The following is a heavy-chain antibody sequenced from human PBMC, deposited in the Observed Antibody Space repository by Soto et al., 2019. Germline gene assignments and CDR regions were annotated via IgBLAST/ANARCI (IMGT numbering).Heavy chain of an antibody. D-gene: IGHD6-13*01. Sequence: VSVKVSCKASGYTFTSYGVSWVRQAPGQGLEWMGWISPYNGNTDHAQKLQGRVTLTTDTSTSTAYMELRSLTSDDTAVYYCARVGQQVAYFQHWGQGTLVTVSS. CDR1: GYTFTSYG. V-gene: IGHV1-18*01. J-gene: IGHJ1*01. CDR3: ARVGQQVAYFQH. CDR2: ISPYNGNT.